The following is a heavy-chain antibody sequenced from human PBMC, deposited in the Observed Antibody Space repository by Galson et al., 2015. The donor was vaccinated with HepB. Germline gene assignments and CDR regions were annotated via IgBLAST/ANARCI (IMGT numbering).Heavy chain of an antibody. Sequence: SVKVSCKASGGIYRKYAISWVRQAPGKGLEWMGGIFAIFGTTTYAQKFQGRVTITADETTSTVYMEVHSLTSEDTAVYYCARDNSYYPKTFEYWGQGTLVTVSS. D-gene: IGHD3-10*01. CDR1: GGIYRKYA. J-gene: IGHJ4*02. CDR3: ARDNSYYPKTFEY. CDR2: IFAIFGTT. V-gene: IGHV1-69*13.